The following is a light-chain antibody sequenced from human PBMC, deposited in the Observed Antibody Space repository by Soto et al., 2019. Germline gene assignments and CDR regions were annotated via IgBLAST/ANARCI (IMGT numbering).Light chain of an antibody. V-gene: IGKV3-20*01. CDR1: QQVSSSY. CDR2: GAS. CDR3: QQYGSSPPIT. Sequence: EIVLKQTPGTVSLSPRERATLCARGTQQVSSSYVAWYQQKPRQAPRLLIYGASSRATGIPDRFSGSGSGTDFTLTISRLEPEDFAVYYCQQYGSSPPITFGQGTRLEN. J-gene: IGKJ5*01.